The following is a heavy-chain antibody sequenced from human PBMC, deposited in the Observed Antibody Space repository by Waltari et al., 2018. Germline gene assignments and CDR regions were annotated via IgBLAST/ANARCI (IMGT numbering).Heavy chain of an antibody. D-gene: IGHD4-17*01. J-gene: IGHJ4*02. Sequence: EVQLVESGGGLVKPGGSLRLSRVGAGFTFSSYSLNWVRQAPGKGLEWVSCISTSTKYIRYADAVKGRFTISRDNAKNSLYLQMNNLRAEDTAVYYCAPTAVTYDYWGQGILVTVSS. V-gene: IGHV3-21*01. CDR1: GFTFSSYS. CDR3: APTAVTYDY. CDR2: ISTSTKYI.